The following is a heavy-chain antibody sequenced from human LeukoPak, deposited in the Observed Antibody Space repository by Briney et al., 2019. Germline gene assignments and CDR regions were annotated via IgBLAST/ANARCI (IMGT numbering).Heavy chain of an antibody. CDR1: GFTFSSFD. CDR2: IGTASDT. D-gene: IGHD1-1*01. J-gene: IGHJ6*03. CDR3: ARGPPRGKYYYMDV. V-gene: IGHV3-13*01. Sequence: GGSLRLSCAASGFTFSSFDMHWVRQPTGQGLEWVSTIGTASDTYYPGSVEGRFTLSRDNAKNSLYLQMNSLTAWDTAVYYCARGPPRGKYYYMDVWGKGTTVTVSS.